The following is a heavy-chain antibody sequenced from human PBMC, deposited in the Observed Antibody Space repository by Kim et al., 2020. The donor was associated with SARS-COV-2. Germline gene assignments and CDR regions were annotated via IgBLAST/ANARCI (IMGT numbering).Heavy chain of an antibody. CDR2: ISYDGSNK. D-gene: IGHD6-19*01. J-gene: IGHJ4*02. CDR3: ARDTEDLYSSGWYIDY. V-gene: IGHV3-33*05. Sequence: GGSLRLSCAASGFTFSSYGMHWVRQAPGKGLEWVAVISYDGSNKYYADSVKGRFTISRDNSKNTLYLQVNSLRAEDTAVYYCARDTEDLYSSGWYIDYWGQGTQVTVSS. CDR1: GFTFSSYG.